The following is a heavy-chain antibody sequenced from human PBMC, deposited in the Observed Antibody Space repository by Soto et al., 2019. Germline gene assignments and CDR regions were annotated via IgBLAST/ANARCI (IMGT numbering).Heavy chain of an antibody. V-gene: IGHV3-43*02. D-gene: IGHD7-27*01. J-gene: IGHJ3*02. Sequence: GGSLRLSCAASGFTFDDYVMHWVRQAPGKGLEWVSLISGDGGSTYYADSVKGRFTISRDNSKNSLYLQMNSLRTEDPALYYCARIKAGEGAFDIWGQGTMVTVSS. CDR2: ISGDGGST. CDR3: ARIKAGEGAFDI. CDR1: GFTFDDYV.